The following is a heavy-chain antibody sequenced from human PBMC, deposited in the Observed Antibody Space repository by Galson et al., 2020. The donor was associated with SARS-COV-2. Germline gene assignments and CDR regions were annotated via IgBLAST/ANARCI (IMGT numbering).Heavy chain of an antibody. J-gene: IGHJ4*02. CDR2: ISISSSYI. CDR1: GFTFSSYS. V-gene: IGHV3-21*01. Sequence: GGSLSLSCAASGFTFSSYSMNWVRQAPGKGLEWVSSISISSSYIYYADSVKGRFTITRDNAKNSLYLQMNSLRAEDTAVYYCASTRGYSYGPFDYWGQGTLVTVSS. D-gene: IGHD5-18*01. CDR3: ASTRGYSYGPFDY.